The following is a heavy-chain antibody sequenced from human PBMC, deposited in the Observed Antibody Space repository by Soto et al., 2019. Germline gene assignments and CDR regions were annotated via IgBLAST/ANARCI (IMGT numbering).Heavy chain of an antibody. CDR3: ARDIWGGGTFDY. CDR1: GYTFTNYG. D-gene: IGHD3-16*01. J-gene: IGHJ4*02. Sequence: QIQVVQSGAEVKKPGASVKVSCKASGYTFTNYGISWVRQAPGQGLEWMAWISAYNGNTNYAQNLQNRVTMTTDTSTRTAYMELRSLRSDDTAVYYCARDIWGGGTFDYCGQGTLVTVSS. V-gene: IGHV1-18*01. CDR2: ISAYNGNT.